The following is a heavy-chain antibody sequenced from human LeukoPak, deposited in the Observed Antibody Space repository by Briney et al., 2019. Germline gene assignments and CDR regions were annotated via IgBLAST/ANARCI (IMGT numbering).Heavy chain of an antibody. D-gene: IGHD5-18*01. CDR1: GFTVSSNY. CDR2: IYSGGST. Sequence: GGSLRLSCAASGFTVSSNYMSWVRQAPGKGLEWVSVIYSGGSTYYADSVKGRFTISRDNSKSTLYLQMNSLRAEDTAVYYCARDHGYSYGLDYWGQGTLVTVSS. V-gene: IGHV3-66*01. CDR3: ARDHGYSYGLDY. J-gene: IGHJ4*02.